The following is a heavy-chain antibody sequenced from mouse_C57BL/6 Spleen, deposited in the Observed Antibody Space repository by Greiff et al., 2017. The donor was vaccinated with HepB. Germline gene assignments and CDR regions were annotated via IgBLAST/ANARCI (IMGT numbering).Heavy chain of an antibody. V-gene: IGHV3-6*01. CDR1: GYSITSGYY. CDR2: ISYDGSN. J-gene: IGHJ3*01. CDR3: ASHYGSSYIFAY. Sequence: EVKLQESGPGLVKPSQSLSLTCSVTGYSITSGYYWNWIRQFPGNKLEWMGYISYDGSNNYNPSLKNRISITRDTSKNQFFLKLNSVTTEDTATYYCASHYGSSYIFAYWGQGTLVTVSA. D-gene: IGHD1-1*01.